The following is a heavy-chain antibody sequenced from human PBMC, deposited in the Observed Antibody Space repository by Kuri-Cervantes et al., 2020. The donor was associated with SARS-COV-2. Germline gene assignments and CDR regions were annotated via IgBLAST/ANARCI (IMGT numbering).Heavy chain of an antibody. CDR1: GFTFSDYY. V-gene: IGHV3-48*02. J-gene: IGHJ6*02. CDR2: ISSSSSTI. Sequence: GGSLRLSCAASGFTFSDYYMNWVRQAPGKGLEWVSYISSSSSTIYYADSVKGRFTISRDNAKNSLYLQMNSLRDEDTAVYYCARDLTLGYCSGGSCYYYYGTDVWGQGTTVTVSS. D-gene: IGHD2-15*01. CDR3: ARDLTLGYCSGGSCYYYYGTDV.